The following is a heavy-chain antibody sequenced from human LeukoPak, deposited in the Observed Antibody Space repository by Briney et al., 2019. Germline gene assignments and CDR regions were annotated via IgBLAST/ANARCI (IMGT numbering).Heavy chain of an antibody. CDR1: GYTFTTYG. J-gene: IGHJ6*02. CDR2: ISPFNGNT. V-gene: IGHV1-18*01. Sequence: ASVKVSCKASGYTFTTYGVSWVRQAPGQGLEWMRWISPFNGNTNYVQKFQGRVTMTTETSTRTTYMELRSLTSDDTAVYYCARDLDIVVIRAALRHYGMDVWGQGTTVTVSS. CDR3: ARDLDIVVIRAALRHYGMDV. D-gene: IGHD2-2*01.